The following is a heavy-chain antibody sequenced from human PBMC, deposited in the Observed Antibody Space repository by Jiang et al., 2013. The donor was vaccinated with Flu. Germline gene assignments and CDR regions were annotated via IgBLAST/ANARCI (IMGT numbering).Heavy chain of an antibody. D-gene: IGHD3-10*01. CDR3: ARDQDGSGSYYNEYYFDY. V-gene: IGHV3-48*03. Sequence: GRFTISRDNAKNSLYLQMNSLRAEDTAVYYCARDQDGSGSYYNEYYFDYWGQGTLVTVSS. J-gene: IGHJ4*02.